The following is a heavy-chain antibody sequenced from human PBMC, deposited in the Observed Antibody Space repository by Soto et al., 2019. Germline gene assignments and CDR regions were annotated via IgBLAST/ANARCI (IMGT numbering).Heavy chain of an antibody. J-gene: IGHJ4*02. D-gene: IGHD2-15*01. CDR2: VWSDGTNK. CDR3: ARVPVAQYCSGATCYDPFDY. V-gene: IGHV3-33*01. CDR1: GFTFSSYG. Sequence: GGSLRLSCAASGFTFSSYGMHWVRQAPGKGLEWVAVVWSDGTNKYYADSVKGRFTISRDNSKNTLYLQMNSLRAEDTAVYYCARVPVAQYCSGATCYDPFDYWGQGTLVTVSS.